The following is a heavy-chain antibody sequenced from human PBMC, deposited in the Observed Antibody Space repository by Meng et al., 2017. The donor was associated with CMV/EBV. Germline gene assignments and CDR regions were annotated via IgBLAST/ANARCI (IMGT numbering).Heavy chain of an antibody. Sequence: GESLKISCAASGFTFSSYAMHWVRQAPGKGLEWVAVISYDGSNKYYADSVKGRFTISRDNSKNSLYLQMNGLRTEDTALYYCAKGLGGSSSTYYYYGMDVWGQGTTVTVSS. D-gene: IGHD6-6*01. V-gene: IGHV3-30-3*01. J-gene: IGHJ6*02. CDR1: GFTFSSYA. CDR3: AKGLGGSSSTYYYYGMDV. CDR2: ISYDGSNK.